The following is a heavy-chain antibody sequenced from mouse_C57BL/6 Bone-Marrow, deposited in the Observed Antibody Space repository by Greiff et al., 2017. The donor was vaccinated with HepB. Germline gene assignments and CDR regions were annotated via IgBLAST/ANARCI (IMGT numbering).Heavy chain of an antibody. CDR2: SRNKANDYTT. V-gene: IGHV7-1*01. Sequence: EVKVVESGGGLVQSGRSLRLSCATSGFTFSDFYMEWVRQAPGKGLEWIAASRNKANDYTTEYSASVKGRFIVSRDTSQSILYLQMNALRAEDTASYYCARADSSGGLDYWGQGTSVTVSS. CDR1: GFTFSDFY. J-gene: IGHJ4*01. D-gene: IGHD3-2*02. CDR3: ARADSSGGLDY.